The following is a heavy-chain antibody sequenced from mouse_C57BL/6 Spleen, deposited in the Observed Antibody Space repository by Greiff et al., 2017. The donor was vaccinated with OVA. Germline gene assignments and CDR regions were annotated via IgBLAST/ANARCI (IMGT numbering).Heavy chain of an antibody. J-gene: IGHJ1*03. CDR2: IYPRSGNT. CDR3: ARSERDYGSSHWYFDV. Sequence: SGAELARPGASVKLSCKASGYTFTSYGISWVKQRTGQGLEWIGEIYPRSGNTYYNEKFKGKATLTADKSSSTAYMELRSLTSEDSAVYFCARSERDYGSSHWYFDVWGTGTTVTVSS. CDR1: GYTFTSYG. D-gene: IGHD1-1*01. V-gene: IGHV1-81*01.